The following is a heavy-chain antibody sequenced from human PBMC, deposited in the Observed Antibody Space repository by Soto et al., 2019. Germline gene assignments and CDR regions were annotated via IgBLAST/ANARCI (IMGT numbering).Heavy chain of an antibody. CDR1: GYTFTSYY. D-gene: IGHD3-22*01. CDR3: ERNSILDY. CDR2: INSGNGDT. Sequence: ASVKVSCKASGYTFTSYYMHWVRQAPGQRLEWLAWINSGNGDTKYSQKFQGRVTIIRDTSATTAYMELSSLKSEDTAVYYCERNSILDYWGQGTLVTVSS. J-gene: IGHJ4*02. V-gene: IGHV1-3*01.